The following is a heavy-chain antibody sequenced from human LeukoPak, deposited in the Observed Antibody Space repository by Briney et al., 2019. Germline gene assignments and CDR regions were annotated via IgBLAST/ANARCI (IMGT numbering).Heavy chain of an antibody. Sequence: QPGGSLRLSCAASGFTFNSYAMTWVRQAPGKGLEWVSGISGSGGSTYYVDSVKGRFTISRDNSKNTLYLQMHSLRAEDSAVYFCAKGGESDSSRIYYYYYGMDVWGQGTTVTVS. CDR1: GFTFNSYA. J-gene: IGHJ6*02. CDR3: AKGGESDSSRIYYYYYGMDV. CDR2: ISGSGGST. V-gene: IGHV3-23*01. D-gene: IGHD6-13*01.